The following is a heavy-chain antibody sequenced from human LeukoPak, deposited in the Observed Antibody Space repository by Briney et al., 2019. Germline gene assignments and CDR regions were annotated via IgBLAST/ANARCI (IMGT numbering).Heavy chain of an antibody. V-gene: IGHV3-11*03. Sequence: GGSLRLSCAASGFTFSDYYMSWIRQAPGKGLEWVSYISSSSSYTNYADSVKGRLTISRDNAKNSLYLQMNSLRAEDTAVYYCARSGVDTALDYWGQGTLVTVSS. CDR3: ARSGVDTALDY. CDR2: ISSSSSYT. CDR1: GFTFSDYY. J-gene: IGHJ4*02. D-gene: IGHD5-18*01.